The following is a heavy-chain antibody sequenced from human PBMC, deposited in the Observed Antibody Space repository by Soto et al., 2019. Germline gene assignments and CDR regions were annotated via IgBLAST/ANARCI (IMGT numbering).Heavy chain of an antibody. D-gene: IGHD3-3*01. Sequence: ASVKVSCKASGYTFTSYGISWVRQAPGQGLEWMGWISAYNGNTNYAQKLQGRVTMTTDTSTSTAYMELRSLRSDDTAVYYCARDYDFWSGFDYYYYGMDVWGQGTTVTVSS. CDR2: ISAYNGNT. CDR1: GYTFTSYG. J-gene: IGHJ6*02. V-gene: IGHV1-18*01. CDR3: ARDYDFWSGFDYYYYGMDV.